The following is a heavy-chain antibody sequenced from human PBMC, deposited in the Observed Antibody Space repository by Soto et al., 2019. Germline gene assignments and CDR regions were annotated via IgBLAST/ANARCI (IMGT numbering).Heavy chain of an antibody. Sequence: QVQLVQSGAEVKKPGASVKVSCKASGYTFTSYGISWVRQAPGQGLEWMGWISAYNGNTNYPQKLQGRVTMTTDTPTSTAYMELRSLRADDAAVYYCARLPSGSGSYRLEYYFDYWGQRTLVTVSS. CDR2: ISAYNGNT. V-gene: IGHV1-18*01. D-gene: IGHD3-10*01. J-gene: IGHJ4*02. CDR3: ARLPSGSGSYRLEYYFDY. CDR1: GYTFTSYG.